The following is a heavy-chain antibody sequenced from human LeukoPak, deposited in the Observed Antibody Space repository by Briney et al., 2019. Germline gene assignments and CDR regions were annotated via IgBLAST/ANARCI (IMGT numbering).Heavy chain of an antibody. J-gene: IGHJ4*02. CDR1: GFTFSNYG. V-gene: IGHV3-30*02. CDR3: AKESRGSGGGGCYPLDY. D-gene: IGHD2-15*01. CDR2: IRYDGFNN. Sequence: GGSLRLSCAASGFTFSNYGMSWARQAPGKGLEWVAFIRYDGFNNYYADSVKGRFTISRDNSKNTLYLQVNSLRVEDTAVYYCAKESRGSGGGGCYPLDYWGQGTLVTVSS.